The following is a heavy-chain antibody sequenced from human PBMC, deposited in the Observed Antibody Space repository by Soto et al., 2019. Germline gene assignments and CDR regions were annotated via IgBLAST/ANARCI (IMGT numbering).Heavy chain of an antibody. J-gene: IGHJ6*02. Sequence: GGSLRLSCAASGFTFSSYSLKWVRQSPGNGLDWVSSISSSSSYRYYAESVKGRFTISRDNAKKSLYLQMNSLRAEDTAVYYCAVRGVVVVAAYYYYYGMDVWGQGTTVTVAS. D-gene: IGHD2-15*01. CDR2: ISSSSSYR. CDR1: GFTFSSYS. CDR3: AVRGVVVVAAYYYYYGMDV. V-gene: IGHV3-21*01.